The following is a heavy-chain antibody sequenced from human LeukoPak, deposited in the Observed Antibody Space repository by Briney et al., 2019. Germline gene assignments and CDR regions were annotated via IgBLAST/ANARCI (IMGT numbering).Heavy chain of an antibody. CDR3: ARVPPSSHYYYYYMDV. CDR1: GGSISSGSYY. CDR2: IYTSGST. J-gene: IGHJ6*03. V-gene: IGHV4-61*02. Sequence: SETLSLTCTVSGGSISSGSYYWSWIRQPAGKGLEWIGRIYTSGSTNYNPSLKSRVTISVDTSKNQFSLKLSSVTAADTAVYYCARVPPSSHYYYYYMDVWGKGTTVTVSS. D-gene: IGHD6-13*01.